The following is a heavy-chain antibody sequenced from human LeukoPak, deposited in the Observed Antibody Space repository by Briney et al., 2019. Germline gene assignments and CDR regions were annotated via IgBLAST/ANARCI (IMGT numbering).Heavy chain of an antibody. J-gene: IGHJ3*02. CDR1: GGTFSSYA. V-gene: IGHV1-69*06. D-gene: IGHD5-18*01. CDR2: IIPIFGTA. CDR3: AIDQRYTSYINAFDI. Sequence: ASVKVSCKASGGTFSSYAISWVRQAPGQGLEWMGGIIPIFGTAKYAQKFQGRVTITADKSTSTAYMELSSLRFEDTAVYYCAIDQRYTSYINAFDIWGQGTMVTVSS.